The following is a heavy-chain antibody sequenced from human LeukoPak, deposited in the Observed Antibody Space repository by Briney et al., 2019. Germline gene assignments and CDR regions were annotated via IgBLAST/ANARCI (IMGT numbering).Heavy chain of an antibody. CDR1: GYTFTSYD. Sequence: ASVKVSCKASGYTFTSYDINWVRQATGQGLEWMGWMNPNSGNTGYAQKFQGRVTMTRNTSISTAYMELSSLRSEDTAVYYCARDALGYYGYYFDYWGQGTLVTVSS. J-gene: IGHJ4*02. CDR2: MNPNSGNT. CDR3: ARDALGYYGYYFDY. V-gene: IGHV1-8*01. D-gene: IGHD3-22*01.